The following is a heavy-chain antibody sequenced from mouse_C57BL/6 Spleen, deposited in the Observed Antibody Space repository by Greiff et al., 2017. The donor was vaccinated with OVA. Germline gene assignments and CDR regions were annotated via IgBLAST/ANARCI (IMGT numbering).Heavy chain of an antibody. J-gene: IGHJ3*01. CDR3: ARANSWFAY. Sequence: EVKVVESGGGLVKPGGSLKLSCAASGFTFSDYGMHWVRQAPEKGLEWVAYISSGSSTIYYADTVKGRFTISRDNAKNTLFLQMTSLRSEDTAMYYCARANSWFAYWGQGTLVTVSA. V-gene: IGHV5-17*01. CDR2: ISSGSSTI. D-gene: IGHD4-1*01. CDR1: GFTFSDYG.